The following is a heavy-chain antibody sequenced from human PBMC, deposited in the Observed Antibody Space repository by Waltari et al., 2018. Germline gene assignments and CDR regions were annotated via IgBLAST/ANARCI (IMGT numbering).Heavy chain of an antibody. Sequence: QVQLQESGPGLVKPSETLSLTCTVSGGSISSHYWSWIRQPPGKGLEWIGYIYYSGSTNYNPSLKSRVTISVDTSKNQFSLKLSSVTAADTAVYYCAREDSSGWYGDAFDIWGQGTMVTVSS. CDR1: GGSISSHY. J-gene: IGHJ3*02. CDR2: IYYSGST. V-gene: IGHV4-59*11. D-gene: IGHD6-19*01. CDR3: AREDSSGWYGDAFDI.